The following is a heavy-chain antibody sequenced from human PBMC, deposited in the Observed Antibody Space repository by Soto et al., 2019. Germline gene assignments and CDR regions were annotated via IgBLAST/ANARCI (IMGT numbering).Heavy chain of an antibody. D-gene: IGHD1-26*01. CDR1: SGSVNSGTYY. Sequence: QVQLQESGPGLVKPSETLSLTCSVSSGSVNSGTYYWSWIRQPPGKVLEWIGYIHYSGGTNYNPSLQRRVTIPTDTSKNRFCMRLSSVTAADTAVYFCARVLPSGSFYFDNWGQGTLVTVSS. J-gene: IGHJ4*02. CDR3: ARVLPSGSFYFDN. V-gene: IGHV4-61*01. CDR2: IHYSGGT.